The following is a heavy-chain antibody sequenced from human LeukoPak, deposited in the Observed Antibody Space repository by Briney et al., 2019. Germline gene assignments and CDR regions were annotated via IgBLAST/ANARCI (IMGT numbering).Heavy chain of an antibody. Sequence: GASVKVSCKASGGTFSSYTISWVRQAPGQGLEWMGRIISILGIANYAQKLQGRVTITADKSKSTAYMERSSLRSEDTAVYYFAHVDYYIDYWGQGTLVTVSS. CDR2: IISILGIA. CDR3: AHVDYYIDY. J-gene: IGHJ4*02. V-gene: IGHV1-69*02. CDR1: GGTFSSYT. D-gene: IGHD3-10*01.